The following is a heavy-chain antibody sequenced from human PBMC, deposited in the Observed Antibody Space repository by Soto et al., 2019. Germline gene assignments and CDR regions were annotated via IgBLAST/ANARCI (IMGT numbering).Heavy chain of an antibody. D-gene: IGHD2-15*01. CDR1: GYTFTSYA. V-gene: IGHV1-3*01. CDR3: ARGRPEPARGDIVVPFDP. J-gene: IGHJ5*02. Sequence: ASVKVSCKASGYTFTSYAMHWVRQAPGQRLEWMGWINAGNGNTKYSQKFQGRVTITRDTSASTAYMELSSLRSEDTAVYYCARGRPEPARGDIVVPFDPWGQGTLVTVSS. CDR2: INAGNGNT.